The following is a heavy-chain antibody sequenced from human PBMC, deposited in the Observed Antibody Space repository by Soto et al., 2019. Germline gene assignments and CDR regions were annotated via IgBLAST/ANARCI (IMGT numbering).Heavy chain of an antibody. V-gene: IGHV4-61*03. Sequence: GTTNYSPSLESRVALSMDTSKNHFSLRLNSVTAADTAFYFCARGGGNFYQKIDFWGPGIPVTVSP. CDR3: ARGGGNFYQKIDF. J-gene: IGHJ4*02. D-gene: IGHD2-2*01. CDR2: GTT.